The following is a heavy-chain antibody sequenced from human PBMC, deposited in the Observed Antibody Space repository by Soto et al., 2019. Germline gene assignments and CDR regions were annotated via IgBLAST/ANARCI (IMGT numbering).Heavy chain of an antibody. CDR1: GGTFNTYA. D-gene: IGHD3-22*01. CDR2: ISPMFGAA. V-gene: IGHV1-69*19. CDR3: AREVQVSAPAFVY. Sequence: QVQLVQSGAEMKKPGSSVKVSCQSSGGTFNTYAMNWVRQAPGQGPEWMGDISPMFGAANYAPKFQGRVTITADDATGTSYMQLGRLTSKDTAVYFCAREVQVSAPAFVYWGQGPLVCVSS. J-gene: IGHJ4*02.